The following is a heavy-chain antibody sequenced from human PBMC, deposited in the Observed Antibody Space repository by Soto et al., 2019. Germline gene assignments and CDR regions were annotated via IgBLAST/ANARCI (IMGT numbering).Heavy chain of an antibody. D-gene: IGHD6-19*01. CDR1: GFTFRMFA. J-gene: IGHJ5*02. V-gene: IGHV3-23*01. CDR2: ISANGDTT. CDR3: AKDREGVAGYNWFAP. Sequence: AGGSLRLSCAASGFTFRMFAMSWVRQAPGKGLEWVSSISANGDTTYYADSVKGRFTISRDNSKNTLYLQMNSLRAEDTAVYYCAKDREGVAGYNWFAPWGQGTLVTVSS.